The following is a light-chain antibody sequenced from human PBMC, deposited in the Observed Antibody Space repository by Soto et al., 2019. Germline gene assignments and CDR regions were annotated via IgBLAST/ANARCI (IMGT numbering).Light chain of an antibody. J-gene: IGKJ4*01. V-gene: IGKV3-20*01. Sequence: IVLTQSPGTLSLSPGERATLSCRASQNINSGSLAWYQQKPGQAPRLFIYGASSRATGIPDRFSGGGSGTDFTLTISRLEPEDYAVYYCQQYGNSPRTFGGGTKVEIK. CDR2: GAS. CDR3: QQYGNSPRT. CDR1: QNINSGS.